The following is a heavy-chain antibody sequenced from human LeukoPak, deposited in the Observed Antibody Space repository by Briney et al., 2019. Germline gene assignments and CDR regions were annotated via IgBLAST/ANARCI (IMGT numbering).Heavy chain of an antibody. CDR3: AKEVAAAGTGFDY. J-gene: IGHJ4*02. Sequence: GRSLRLSCTASGFTFGDYAMSWVRQAPGKGLEWVGFIRSKAYGGTTEYAASVKGRFTISRDDSKSIAYLQMNSLKTEDTAVYYCAKEVAAAGTGFDYWGQGTLVTVSS. D-gene: IGHD6-13*01. CDR2: IRSKAYGGTT. CDR1: GFTFGDYA. V-gene: IGHV3-49*04.